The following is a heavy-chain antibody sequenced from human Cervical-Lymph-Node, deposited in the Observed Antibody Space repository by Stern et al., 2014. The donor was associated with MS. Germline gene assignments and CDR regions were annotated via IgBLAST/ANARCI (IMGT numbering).Heavy chain of an antibody. V-gene: IGHV3-7*01. CDR2: INQGGTEK. CDR1: GFTFSYFW. Sequence: EVQLVESGGGLVQPGEFLRLSCEASGFTFSYFWMSWVRQTPGKGLEWVANINQGGTEKYYVASVEGRFTVSRANAKSSLYLQMNSLRAEDTAVYYCARDLPASGTQPFAYWGQGTLVTVSS. CDR3: ARDLPASGTQPFAY. J-gene: IGHJ4*02. D-gene: IGHD6-13*01.